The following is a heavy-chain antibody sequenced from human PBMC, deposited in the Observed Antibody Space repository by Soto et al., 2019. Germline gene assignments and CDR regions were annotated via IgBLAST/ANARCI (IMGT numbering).Heavy chain of an antibody. Sequence: GASVKVSCKASGYTFASYAISWVRQAPGQGLEWMGWINPYNVNTIFAQKLQGRVTLTTDTSTITAYMELRSLRSDDTAFFFCARDRLPYCGSTSCSVDYWGQGTLVTVSS. CDR3: ARDRLPYCGSTSCSVDY. D-gene: IGHD2-2*01. J-gene: IGHJ4*02. CDR1: GYTFASYA. V-gene: IGHV1-18*01. CDR2: INPYNVNT.